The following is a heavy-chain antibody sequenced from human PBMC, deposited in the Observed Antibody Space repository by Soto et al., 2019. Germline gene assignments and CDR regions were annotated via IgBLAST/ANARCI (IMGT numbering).Heavy chain of an antibody. Sequence: QVQLQESGPGLVKPSQTLSLTCTVSGGSISSGGYYWSWIRQHPGKGLEWIGYIYYSGSTYYNPSLKSRVNISVETSKNQFSLKLSSVTAADTAVYYCAREGDDSSGYTPLNWGQGTLVTVSS. CDR3: AREGDDSSGYTPLN. J-gene: IGHJ4*02. CDR2: IYYSGST. D-gene: IGHD3-22*01. CDR1: GGSISSGGYY. V-gene: IGHV4-31*03.